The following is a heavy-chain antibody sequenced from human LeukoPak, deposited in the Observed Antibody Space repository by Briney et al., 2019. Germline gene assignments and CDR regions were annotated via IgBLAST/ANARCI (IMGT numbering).Heavy chain of an antibody. CDR2: ISGSGTTI. J-gene: IGHJ3*02. CDR3: AKDLTITMIVGDAFDI. D-gene: IGHD3-22*01. V-gene: IGHV3-11*04. Sequence: GGSLRLSCAASGFTFSDYYMSWIRQAPGKGLEWVSYISGSGTTIYYADSVKGRFTISRDNSKNTLYLQMNSLRAEDTAVYYCAKDLTITMIVGDAFDIWGQGTMVTVSS. CDR1: GFTFSDYY.